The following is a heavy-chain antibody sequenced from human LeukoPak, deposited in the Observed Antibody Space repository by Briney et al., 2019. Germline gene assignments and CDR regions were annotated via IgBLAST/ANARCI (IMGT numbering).Heavy chain of an antibody. V-gene: IGHV3-7*01. J-gene: IGHJ4*02. CDR2: IKQDGSEK. CDR3: AIDGRSYYGSGSYSAYYFDY. Sequence: GGSLRLSCAASGFTFSSYWMSWVRQAPGKGLEWVANIKQDGSEKYYVDSEKGRFTISRDNAKNSLYLQLNSLRAEDTAVYYCAIDGRSYYGSGSYSAYYFDYWGQGTLVTVSS. CDR1: GFTFSSYW. D-gene: IGHD3-10*01.